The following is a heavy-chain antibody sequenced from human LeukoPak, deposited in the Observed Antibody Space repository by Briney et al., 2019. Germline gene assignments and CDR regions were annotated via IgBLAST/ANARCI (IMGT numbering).Heavy chain of an antibody. V-gene: IGHV4-34*01. D-gene: IGHD3-10*01. Sequence: PSETLSLTCAVYGGSFSGYYWSWIRRPPGKGLEWIGEINHSGSTNYNPSLKSRVTISVDTSKNQFSLKLSSVTAADTAVYYCARGNYYGSGSYPYYYYYYMDVWGKGTTVTVSS. CDR2: INHSGST. J-gene: IGHJ6*03. CDR1: GGSFSGYY. CDR3: ARGNYYGSGSYPYYYYYYMDV.